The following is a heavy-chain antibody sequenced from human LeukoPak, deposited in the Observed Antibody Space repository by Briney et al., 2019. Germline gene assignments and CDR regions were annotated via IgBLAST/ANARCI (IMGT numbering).Heavy chain of an antibody. CDR3: ARDYCSSTSCRGWFDP. V-gene: IGHV4-30-4*08. Sequence: SQTLSLTCTVSGGSISSGDYYWSWIRQPPGKGLEWLGYIYYSGSTYYNPSLKSRVTISVDTSKNQFSLKLSSVTAADTAVYYCARDYCSSTSCRGWFDPWGQGTLVTVSS. CDR2: IYYSGST. D-gene: IGHD2-2*01. CDR1: GGSISSGDYY. J-gene: IGHJ5*02.